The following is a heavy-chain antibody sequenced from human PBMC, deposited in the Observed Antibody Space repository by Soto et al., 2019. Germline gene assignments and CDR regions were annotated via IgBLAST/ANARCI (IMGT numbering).Heavy chain of an antibody. Sequence: PSETRSLNGAVAGGSVVADDCWRWVRQAPGKGREWIGEVHHSGTTNYVQALTGRLTMLVDKSGNPVSLVLTSVAAADTAGDYCARGVDDRWVYGGQGILVTV. D-gene: IGHD1-26*01. CDR2: VHHSGTT. V-gene: IGHV4-4*02. CDR1: GGSVVADDC. J-gene: IGHJ4*02. CDR3: ARGVDDRWVY.